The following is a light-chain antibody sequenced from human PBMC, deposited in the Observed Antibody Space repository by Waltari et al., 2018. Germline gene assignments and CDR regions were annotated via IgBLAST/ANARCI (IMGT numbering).Light chain of an antibody. J-gene: IGKJ3*01. CDR2: KAS. V-gene: IGKV1-5*03. CDR1: QSSSSW. CDR3: QQYNSYVGFT. Sequence: DIQMTQSPSTLSASVGDRVTITCRASQSSSSWLAWYQQKPGKAPKLLIYKASSLESGVPSRFSGSGSGTEFTLTISSLQPDDFATYYCQQYNSYVGFTFGPGTKVDIK.